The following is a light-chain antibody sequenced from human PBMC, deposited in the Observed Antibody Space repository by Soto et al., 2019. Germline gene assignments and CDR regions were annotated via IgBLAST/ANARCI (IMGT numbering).Light chain of an antibody. Sequence: EIVLTQSPGNLSLSPGERATLTCRASQSVSRSYLAWYQQKPGQAPRLLMYDASSRATGIPDRFSGSGSGTDVTLTIIRLEPEDFAVSYCQQFGTSFPYTFGQGTKLDIK. CDR3: QQFGTSFPYT. CDR2: DAS. V-gene: IGKV3-20*01. CDR1: QSVSRSY. J-gene: IGKJ2*01.